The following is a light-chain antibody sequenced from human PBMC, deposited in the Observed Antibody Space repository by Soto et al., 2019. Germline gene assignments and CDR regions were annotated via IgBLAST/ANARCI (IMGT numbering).Light chain of an antibody. CDR3: QQYGNSPWST. CDR2: DAS. J-gene: IGKJ4*01. Sequence: EIVLTQSPGTLSLSPGEKATLSCRASQSLSNNFLAWYQQKPGQAPMLLNYDASTRATGIPDRFSGSGSGTDFILTISRLGPEDYGVYYCQQYGNSPWSTFGGGTKVEIK. CDR1: QSLSNNF. V-gene: IGKV3-20*01.